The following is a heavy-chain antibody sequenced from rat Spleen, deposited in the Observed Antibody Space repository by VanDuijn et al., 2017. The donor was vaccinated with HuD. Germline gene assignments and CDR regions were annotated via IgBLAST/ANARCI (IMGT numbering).Heavy chain of an antibody. CDR3: ARQWGY. CDR2: ISSDGRRN. Sequence: EVQLVESDGGLVQPGRSLKLSCAASGFTFTDYYMAWVRQAPTKGLEWVATISSDGRRNYYRDSVKGRFTISRDNAKSTLYLQMDSLRSEDTATYYCARQWGYWGRGVMVTVSS. CDR1: GFTFTDYY. V-gene: IGHV5-29*01. J-gene: IGHJ2*01.